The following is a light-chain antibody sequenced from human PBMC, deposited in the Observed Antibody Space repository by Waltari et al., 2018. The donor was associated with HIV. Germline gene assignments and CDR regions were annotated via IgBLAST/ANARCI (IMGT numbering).Light chain of an antibody. V-gene: IGLV6-57*01. J-gene: IGLJ2*01. CDR2: EDN. CDR1: SGSIASNH. Sequence: FMPTQPHSVSESPGKTVTLSCTRSSGSIASNHVQWYQQRPGSSPTTVIYEDNQRPSGVPDRFSGSIDSSSNSASLTISGLKTEDEADYYCQSYDSSNQVFGGGTKLTVL. CDR3: QSYDSSNQV.